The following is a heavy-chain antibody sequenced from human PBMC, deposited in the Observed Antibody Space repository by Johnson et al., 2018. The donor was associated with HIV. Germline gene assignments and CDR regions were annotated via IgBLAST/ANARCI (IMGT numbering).Heavy chain of an antibody. CDR3: QGDSGSYHGNDAFDI. CDR1: GFTFDDYG. Sequence: VQLVESGGGVVRPGGSLRLSCASSGFTFDDYGMSWVRQAPGKGLEWVSGINWNGGSTGSADSVKGRFLISRDNAKNSLYLQMNSLRAEDTALYYCQGDSGSYHGNDAFDIWGQGTMVTVSS. CDR2: INWNGGST. J-gene: IGHJ3*02. V-gene: IGHV3-20*04. D-gene: IGHD1-26*01.